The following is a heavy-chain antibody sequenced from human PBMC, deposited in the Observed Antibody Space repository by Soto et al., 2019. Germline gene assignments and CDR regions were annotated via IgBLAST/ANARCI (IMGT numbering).Heavy chain of an antibody. CDR3: ARADIQLWFIDY. V-gene: IGHV1-69*13. Sequence: ASVNVSCKASGGTFSSYSISWVRQAPGQGLEWMGGIIPIFGTANYAQKFQGRVTITADESTSTAYMELSSPRSEDTAVYYCARADIQLWFIDYWGQGTLVTVSS. CDR2: IIPIFGTA. CDR1: GGTFSSYS. J-gene: IGHJ4*02. D-gene: IGHD5-18*01.